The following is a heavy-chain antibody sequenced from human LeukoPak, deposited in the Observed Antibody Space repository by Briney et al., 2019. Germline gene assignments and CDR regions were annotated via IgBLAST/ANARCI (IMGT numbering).Heavy chain of an antibody. Sequence: GGSLRLSCAASGFTFSSYGMHWVRQAPGKGLEWVAVISYDGSNKYYADSVKGRFTISRDNSKNTLYLQMNGLRAEDTAVYYCANNYGDYPDYWGQGTLVTVSS. CDR2: ISYDGSNK. CDR3: ANNYGDYPDY. D-gene: IGHD4-17*01. J-gene: IGHJ4*02. V-gene: IGHV3-30*18. CDR1: GFTFSSYG.